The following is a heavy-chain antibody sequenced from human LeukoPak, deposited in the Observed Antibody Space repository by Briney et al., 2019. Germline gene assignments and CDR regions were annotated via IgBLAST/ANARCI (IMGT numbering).Heavy chain of an antibody. D-gene: IGHD2-2*01. CDR1: GGTFSSYA. CDR3: ARPRYCSSTRCYWGYYGMDV. CDR2: IIPIFGTA. J-gene: IGHJ6*04. V-gene: IGHV1-69*13. Sequence: GASVKVSCKASGGTFSSYAISWVRQAPGQGLEWMGGIIPIFGTAIYAQKFQGRVTITADESTSTAYMELSSLRSKDTAVYYCARPRYCSSTRCYWGYYGMDVWGKGTTVTVSS.